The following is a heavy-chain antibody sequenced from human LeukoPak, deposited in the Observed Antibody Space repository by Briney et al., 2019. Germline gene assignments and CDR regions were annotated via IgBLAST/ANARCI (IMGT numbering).Heavy chain of an antibody. V-gene: IGHV7-4-1*02. D-gene: IGHD3-10*01. Sequence: ASVKVSCKASGYTFTSYALNWVRQAPGQGLEWMGWINTNTGNPTYAQGFTGRFVFSLDTSVSTAYLQISSLKAEDTAVYYCARDSLELLWFGELLFPNWFDPWGQGTLVTVSS. CDR1: GYTFTSYA. CDR3: ARDSLELLWFGELLFPNWFDP. CDR2: INTNTGNP. J-gene: IGHJ5*02.